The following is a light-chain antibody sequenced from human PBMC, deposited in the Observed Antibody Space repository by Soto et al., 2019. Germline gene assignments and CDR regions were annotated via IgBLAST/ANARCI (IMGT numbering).Light chain of an antibody. Sequence: QSVLTQPPSASGTPGQRVTISCSGSSSNIGSNYVYWYQQLPGTAPKVLIYNDNQRPSGVSDRFSGSKSDTSASLAISGLRSEDEADYYCAAWDDSLSGYYVFGTGTKVTVL. J-gene: IGLJ1*01. CDR3: AAWDDSLSGYYV. V-gene: IGLV1-47*02. CDR1: SSNIGSNY. CDR2: NDN.